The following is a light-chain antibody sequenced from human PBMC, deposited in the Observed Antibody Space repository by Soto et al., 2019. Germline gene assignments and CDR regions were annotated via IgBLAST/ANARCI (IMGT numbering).Light chain of an antibody. V-gene: IGKV3-15*01. CDR1: QTVSNY. CDR2: GAS. CDR3: QQYNNWWT. Sequence: ILLSQSPATLSWSPGGRATLSCRASQTVSNYLLWYQQKPGQAPRLLIYGASTRATGIPARFSGSGSGTEFTLTISSLQSEDFAVYYCQQYNNWWTFGQGTKVDIK. J-gene: IGKJ1*01.